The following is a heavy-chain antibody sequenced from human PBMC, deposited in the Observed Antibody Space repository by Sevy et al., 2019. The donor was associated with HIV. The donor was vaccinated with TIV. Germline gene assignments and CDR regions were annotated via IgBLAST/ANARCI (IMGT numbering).Heavy chain of an antibody. J-gene: IGHJ4*02. Sequence: GGSLRLSCAASEFTFSSYWMTWVRQAPGKGLEWVSTIKYDGSEKKYVDSVQGRFTISRDNAKNSLYLQMNSLRTDDTAMYYCARALLFEDSAYRPVDHWGQGSLVTVSS. CDR2: IKYDGSEK. CDR3: ARALLFEDSAYRPVDH. V-gene: IGHV3-7*04. CDR1: EFTFSSYW. D-gene: IGHD3-10*02.